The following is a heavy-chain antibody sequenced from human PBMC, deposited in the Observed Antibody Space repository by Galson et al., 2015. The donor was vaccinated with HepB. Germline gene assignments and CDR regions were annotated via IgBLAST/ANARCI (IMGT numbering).Heavy chain of an antibody. CDR2: ISAYNGNT. CDR1: GYTFTSYG. Sequence: SVKVSCKASGYTFTSYGISWVRQAPGQGLEWMGWISAYNGNTNYAQKLQGRVTMTTDTSTSTAYMELRSLRSDDTAVYYCAREGYSSGWYLSPPRAFDIWGQGTMVTVSS. D-gene: IGHD6-19*01. J-gene: IGHJ3*02. V-gene: IGHV1-18*04. CDR3: AREGYSSGWYLSPPRAFDI.